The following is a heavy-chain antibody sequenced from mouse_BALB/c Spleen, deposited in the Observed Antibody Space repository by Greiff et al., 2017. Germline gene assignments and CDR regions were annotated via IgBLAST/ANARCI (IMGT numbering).Heavy chain of an antibody. D-gene: IGHD1-2*01. J-gene: IGHJ3*01. CDR1: GFTFSSYT. Sequence: EVKVVESGGGLVQPGGSLKLSCAASGFTFSSYTMSWVRQTPEKRLEWVAYISNGGGSTYYPDTVKGRFTISSDNAKNTLYLQMSSLKSEDTAMYYCARHYYGYWFAYWGQGTLVTVSA. CDR2: ISNGGGST. V-gene: IGHV5-12-2*01. CDR3: ARHYYGYWFAY.